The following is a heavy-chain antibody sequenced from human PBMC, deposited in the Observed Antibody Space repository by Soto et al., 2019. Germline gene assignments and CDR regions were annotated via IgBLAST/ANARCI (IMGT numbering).Heavy chain of an antibody. CDR1: GFSFSSYA. V-gene: IGHV3-23*01. CDR3: ANVRETSGWNLDH. Sequence: EVQLLESGGGLVQPGGSLRLSCAASGFSFSSYAMSWVRQAPGKGLEWVSAVGTSGGNTYYAVSVTGRFAISRDTSRNTLYLQMRSLRAEDTSVYYCANVRETSGWNLDHWGQGTQVTVSS. CDR2: VGTSGGNT. J-gene: IGHJ4*02. D-gene: IGHD6-19*01.